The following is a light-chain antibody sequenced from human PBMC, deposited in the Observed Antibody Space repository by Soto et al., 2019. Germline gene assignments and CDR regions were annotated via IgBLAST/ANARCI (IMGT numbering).Light chain of an antibody. Sequence: EIVLTQSPATLSLSPGERATLSCRASQTVGYLAWYQQKPGQAPRLLIYDASTRATGIPARFSGSGSGTEFTLTISSLQSEDFAVYYCQQYNNWPPFTFGPGTKVDIK. CDR2: DAS. J-gene: IGKJ3*01. V-gene: IGKV3-15*01. CDR1: QTVGY. CDR3: QQYNNWPPFT.